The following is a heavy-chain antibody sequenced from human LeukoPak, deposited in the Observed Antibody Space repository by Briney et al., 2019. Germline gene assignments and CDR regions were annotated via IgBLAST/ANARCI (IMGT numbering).Heavy chain of an antibody. CDR3: ARSVPGNAFDI. Sequence: GGSLRLSCAASGFTFRSYAMSWVRQAPGKGLEWVSAISGSGGSTYYADSVKGRFSISRDNAKNRLYLQMNSLRVEDTAVYYCARSVPGNAFDIWGQGTMVTVSS. CDR1: GFTFRSYA. CDR2: ISGSGGST. D-gene: IGHD2-2*01. J-gene: IGHJ3*02. V-gene: IGHV3-23*01.